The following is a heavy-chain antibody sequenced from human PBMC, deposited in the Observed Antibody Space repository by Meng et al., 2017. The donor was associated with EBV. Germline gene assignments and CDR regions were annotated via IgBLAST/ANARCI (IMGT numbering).Heavy chain of an antibody. CDR1: GYTFTGYG. J-gene: IGHJ4*02. V-gene: IGHV1-18*01. CDR3: ARDGRLYDTPSPLDY. D-gene: IGHD3-22*01. CDR2: ISAYNGNT. Sequence: QLPLVQSGAEGKKPVASGKVSCKASGYTFTGYGISWVRQAPGQGLEWMGWISAYNGNTNYAQKLQGRVTMTTDTSTSTAYMELRSLRSDDTAVYYCARDGRLYDTPSPLDYWGQGTLVTVSS.